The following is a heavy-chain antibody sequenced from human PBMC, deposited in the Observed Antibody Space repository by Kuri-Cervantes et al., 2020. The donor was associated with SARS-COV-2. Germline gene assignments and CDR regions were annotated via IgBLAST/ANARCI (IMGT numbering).Heavy chain of an antibody. J-gene: IGHJ4*02. V-gene: IGHV1-69*01. D-gene: IGHD7-27*01. Sequence: GGSLRLSCKASGDTLTHYILNWVRQAPGQGLEWMGGISPIFGTAIYAKKFQDRVTITADESTSTAYMELSSLRSDDTAVYYCARDTGNRRLGIDSWGQGTLVTVSS. CDR3: ARDTGNRRLGIDS. CDR2: ISPIFGTA. CDR1: GDTLTHYI.